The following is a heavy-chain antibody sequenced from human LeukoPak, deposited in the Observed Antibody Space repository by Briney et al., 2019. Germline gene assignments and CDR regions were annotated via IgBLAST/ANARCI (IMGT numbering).Heavy chain of an antibody. V-gene: IGHV4-4*07. CDR1: GGSINGYY. CDR3: ARELEWEPHFDY. J-gene: IGHJ4*02. D-gene: IGHD1-26*01. Sequence: SETLSLTCTVPGGSINGYYWNWIRQPAGKGLEWIGRVYPTGSTNLNPSLKSRVTMSVDTSKNQLSLNLRSVTAADTAVYYCARELEWEPHFDYWGQGTLVTVSS. CDR2: VYPTGST.